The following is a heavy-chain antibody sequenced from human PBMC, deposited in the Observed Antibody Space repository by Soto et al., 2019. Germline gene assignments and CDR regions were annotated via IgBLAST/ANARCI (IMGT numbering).Heavy chain of an antibody. J-gene: IGHJ6*02. CDR2: MNPNSGNT. CDR1: GYTFTSYD. Sequence: WASVKVSCKASGYTFTSYDINWVRQATGQGLEWMGWMNPNSGNTGYAQKFQGRVTMTRNTSISTAYMELSSLRSEDTAVYYCARPIYDILTGYYYYYGMDVWGQGTTVTVSS. V-gene: IGHV1-8*01. D-gene: IGHD3-9*01. CDR3: ARPIYDILTGYYYYYGMDV.